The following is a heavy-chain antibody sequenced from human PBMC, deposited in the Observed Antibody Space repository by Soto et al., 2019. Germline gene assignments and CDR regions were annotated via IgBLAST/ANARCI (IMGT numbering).Heavy chain of an antibody. D-gene: IGHD2-2*01. Sequence: SVKVSCKASGCTFTSSAEQGVRQAHGQRLEWIGWIVVGSGNTNYAQKFQERVTITRDMSTSTAYMELSSVTAADTAVYYCARGLVGTFEGWYQLLVPYYFDYWGQGTLVTVSS. CDR1: GCTFTSSA. J-gene: IGHJ4*02. CDR2: IVVGSGNT. CDR3: ARGLVGTFEGWYQLLVPYYFDY. V-gene: IGHV1-58*01.